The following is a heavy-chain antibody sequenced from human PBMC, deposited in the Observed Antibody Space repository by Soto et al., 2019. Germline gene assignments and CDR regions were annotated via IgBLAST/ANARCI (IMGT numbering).Heavy chain of an antibody. V-gene: IGHV3-11*05. CDR3: ARHLRGNRMDV. CDR2: IDGRSSST. Sequence: QEVLVQSGGELVKPGGSLRLSCTAAGFTFSDYYMSWIRQAPGKGLEWISHIDGRSSSTNYADSVKGRFTISRDNVKKSLYLHMSSLRAEDTAVFYCARHLRGNRMDVWGQGTTVIVSS. CDR1: GFTFSDYY. J-gene: IGHJ6*02.